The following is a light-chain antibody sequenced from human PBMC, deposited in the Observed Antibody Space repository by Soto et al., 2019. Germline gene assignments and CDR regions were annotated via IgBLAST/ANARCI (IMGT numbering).Light chain of an antibody. CDR2: GAS. CDR1: QSVSSN. CDR3: QHRMNWPLT. J-gene: IGKJ5*01. V-gene: IGKV3-15*01. Sequence: EIVLTQSPPTLSVSPGERPTLSCGSSQSVSSNLAWYQQKPGQAPRLLIYGASTRATGIPARFSGSGSGTEFTLTISSLQPEDFAVYYCQHRMNWPLTFGQGTRLEIK.